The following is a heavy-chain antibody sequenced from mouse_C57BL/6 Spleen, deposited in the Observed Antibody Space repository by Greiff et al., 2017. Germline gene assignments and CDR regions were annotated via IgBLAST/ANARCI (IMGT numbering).Heavy chain of an antibody. J-gene: IGHJ4*01. CDR1: GYTFTSYW. CDR2: IDPSDSET. CDR3: ASYYDYEGYAMDY. Sequence: QVQLQQPGAELVRPGSSVKLSCKASGYTFTSYWMHWVKQRPIQGLEWIGNIDPSDSETHYNQKFKDKATLTVDKSSSTAYMQLSSLTSEDSAVYYCASYYDYEGYAMDYWGQGTSVTVSS. D-gene: IGHD2-4*01. V-gene: IGHV1-52*01.